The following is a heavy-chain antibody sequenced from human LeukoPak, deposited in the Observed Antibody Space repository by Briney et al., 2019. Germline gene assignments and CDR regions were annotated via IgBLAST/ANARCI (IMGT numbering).Heavy chain of an antibody. J-gene: IGHJ1*01. V-gene: IGHV3-9*01. CDR3: ARAYKDRSLAGKKEFFQH. CDR1: GFTFDNYA. CDR2: ISWNSGTI. D-gene: IGHD6-19*01. Sequence: GGSLRLSCAASGFTFDNYAMNWVRQVPGKGLEWLSLISWNSGTIGYADSVKGRFTISRDNANNFLYLQMNSLRAEDTALYYCARAYKDRSLAGKKEFFQHWGQGTLVTVSS.